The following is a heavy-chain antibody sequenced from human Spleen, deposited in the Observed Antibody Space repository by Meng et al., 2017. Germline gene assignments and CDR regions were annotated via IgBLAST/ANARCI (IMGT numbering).Heavy chain of an antibody. Sequence: ASVKVSCKPSGYTFNAYYIHWVRQAPGQGLEWMGWINPNSGGTNYAQKFQARVTMTGDTSISTAYMELSGLRSDDTAMYYCARDEDISAAGKLFGDYWGQGTLVTVSS. CDR3: ARDEDISAAGKLFGDY. D-gene: IGHD6-25*01. V-gene: IGHV1-2*02. CDR2: INPNSGGT. CDR1: GYTFNAYY. J-gene: IGHJ4*02.